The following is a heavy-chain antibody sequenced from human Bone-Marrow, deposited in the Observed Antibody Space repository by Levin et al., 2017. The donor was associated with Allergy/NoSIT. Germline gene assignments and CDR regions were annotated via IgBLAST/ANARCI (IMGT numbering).Heavy chain of an antibody. D-gene: IGHD5-24*01. CDR2: IRSKAHGATI. CDR1: GFPFTNAW. J-gene: IGHJ3*01. CDR3: ATEGDRRNGYNGAFDF. V-gene: IGHV3-15*01. Sequence: GGSPRLSCAASGFPFTNAWMSWVRQAPGKGLEWVGRIRSKAHGATIDYAAPVKGRFTISRDDSGTTLFLQMNSLETEDTAVYYCATEGDRRNGYNGAFDFWGPGTTVTVSS.